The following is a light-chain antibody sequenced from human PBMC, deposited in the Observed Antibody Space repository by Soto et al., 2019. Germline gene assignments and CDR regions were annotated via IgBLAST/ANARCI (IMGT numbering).Light chain of an antibody. CDR1: QSIDTY. CDR2: DAS. Sequence: EIVLTQSPATLSSSPGERATLSCRASQSIDTYLAWYQQKPGQAPRLLIYDASDRATGIPARFSGSGSGTAFTLTISGLEPEDFATYYCQQRYNWPLTFGGGTKVDIK. CDR3: QQRYNWPLT. J-gene: IGKJ4*01. V-gene: IGKV3-11*01.